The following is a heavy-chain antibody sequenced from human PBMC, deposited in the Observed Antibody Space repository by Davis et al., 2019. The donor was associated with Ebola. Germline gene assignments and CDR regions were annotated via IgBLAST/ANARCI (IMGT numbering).Heavy chain of an antibody. V-gene: IGHV1-69*10. CDR1: LGTLSRYA. J-gene: IGHJ3*02. CDR2: FIPILGIA. D-gene: IGHD6-19*01. CDR3: ARVHWLRAFDI. Sequence: SSVPVSCLASLGTLSRYAISWVRQAPGQGLEWMGRFIPILGIANYAQKFQGRVTITADKSTSTAYMELSSLRSEDTAVYYCARVHWLRAFDIWGQGTMVTVSS.